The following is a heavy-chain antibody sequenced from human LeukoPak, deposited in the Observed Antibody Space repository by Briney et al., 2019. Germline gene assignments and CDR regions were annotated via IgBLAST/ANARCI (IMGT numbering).Heavy chain of an antibody. V-gene: IGHV3-9*03. J-gene: IGHJ4*02. CDR3: IRGKYYDFWSGYFDY. D-gene: IGHD3-3*01. CDR1: GFTFDDYA. CDR2: ISWNSGSI. Sequence: PGGSLRLSCAASGFTFDDYAMHWVRQAPGKGLEWVSGISWNSGSIGYADSVKGRFTISRDNAKNSLYLQMNSLRAEDMALYYCIRGKYYDFWSGYFDYWGQGTLVTVSS.